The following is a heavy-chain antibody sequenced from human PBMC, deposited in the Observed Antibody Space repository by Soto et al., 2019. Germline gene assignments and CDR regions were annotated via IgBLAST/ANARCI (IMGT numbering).Heavy chain of an antibody. CDR1: GFTFSSYGSYG. J-gene: IGHJ3*02. V-gene: IGHV3-33*01. CDR3: AREGPVLYSSGWSSSAFDI. CDR2: IWYDGSNK. Sequence: GGSLRLSCAASGFTFSSYGSYGMHWVRQAPGKGLEWVAVIWYDGSNKYYADSVKGRFTISRDNSKNTLYLQMNSLRAEDTAVYYCAREGPVLYSSGWSSSAFDIWGQGTMVTVSS. D-gene: IGHD6-19*01.